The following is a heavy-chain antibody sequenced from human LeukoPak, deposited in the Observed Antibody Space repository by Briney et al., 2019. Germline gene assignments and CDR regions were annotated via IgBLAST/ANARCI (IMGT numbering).Heavy chain of an antibody. CDR1: GGTFSSYA. CDR3: ARGGLLQDYFDY. Sequence: ASVKVSCKASGGTFSSYAISWVRQAPGQGLEWMGRIIPILGIANYAQKFQGRVMITADKSTSTAYMELSSLRSEDTAVYYCARGGLLQDYFDYWAREPWSPSPQ. J-gene: IGHJ4*02. CDR2: IIPILGIA. D-gene: IGHD5-24*01. V-gene: IGHV1-69*04.